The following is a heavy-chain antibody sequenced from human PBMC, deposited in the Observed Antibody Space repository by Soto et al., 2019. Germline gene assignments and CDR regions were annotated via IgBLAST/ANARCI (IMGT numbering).Heavy chain of an antibody. Sequence: EVQLVESGGGLVQPGGSLRLSCAASGFTFSSYSMNWVRQAPGKGLEWVSYISSSSSTIYYADSVKGRFTISRDNAKNSLYLQMNSLRAEDTAVYYCARSPLGSGSPLPYYFDYWGQGTLVTVSS. CDR2: ISSSSSTI. J-gene: IGHJ4*02. V-gene: IGHV3-48*01. CDR3: ARSPLGSGSPLPYYFDY. CDR1: GFTFSSYS. D-gene: IGHD3-10*01.